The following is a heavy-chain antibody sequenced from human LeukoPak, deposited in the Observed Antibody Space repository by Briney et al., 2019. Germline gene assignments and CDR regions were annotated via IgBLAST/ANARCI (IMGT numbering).Heavy chain of an antibody. CDR3: AGDPHDSSKDYYGSGSRNWFDP. CDR2: IIPILGIA. V-gene: IGHV1-69*04. CDR1: GGTFSSYA. J-gene: IGHJ5*02. Sequence: ASVKVSCKASGGTFSSYAISWVRQAPGQGLEWVGRIIPILGIANYAQKFQGRVTITADKSTSTAYMELSSLRSEDTAVYYCAGDPHDSSKDYYGSGSRNWFDPWGQGTLVTVSS. D-gene: IGHD3-10*01.